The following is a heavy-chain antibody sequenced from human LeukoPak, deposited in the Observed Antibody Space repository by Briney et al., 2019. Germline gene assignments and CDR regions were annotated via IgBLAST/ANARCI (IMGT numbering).Heavy chain of an antibody. CDR2: INPNSGGT. D-gene: IGHD2-2*01. Sequence: ASVKVSCKASGYTFTGYYMHWVRQAPGQGLEWMGWINPNSGGTNYAQKFQGRVTMTRDTSISTAYMELSRLRSDDTAVYYCARGQYRYCSSTSCPDAFDIWGQGTMVTVSS. CDR1: GYTFTGYY. CDR3: ARGQYRYCSSTSCPDAFDI. J-gene: IGHJ3*02. V-gene: IGHV1-2*02.